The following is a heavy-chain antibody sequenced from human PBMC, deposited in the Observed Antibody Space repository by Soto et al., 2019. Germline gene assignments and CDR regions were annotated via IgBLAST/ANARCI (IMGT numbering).Heavy chain of an antibody. CDR2: IYYSGST. V-gene: IGHV4-39*01. D-gene: IGHD3-16*01. J-gene: IGHJ6*03. CDR1: GGSISSSSYY. CDR3: ARLEVPFPRITIGYYYMDV. Sequence: SETLSLTCTVSGGSISSSSYYWGWIRQPPGKGLEWIGSIYYSGSTYYNPSLKSRVTISVDTSKNQFSLKLSSVTAADTAVYYCARLEVPFPRITIGYYYMDVWGKGTTVTVSS.